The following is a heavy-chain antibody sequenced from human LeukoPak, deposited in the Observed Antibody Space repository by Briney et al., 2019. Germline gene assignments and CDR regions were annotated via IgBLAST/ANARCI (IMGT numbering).Heavy chain of an antibody. CDR3: ARYDVWGSYRAFDY. Sequence: SETLSLTCTVSGGSISSSSYYWGWLRQPPGKGLEWIGNIYYSGSTYYNPSLESRVTMSLDTSKNQFSLRLSSVTAADTAVYYCARYDVWGSYRAFDYWGQGTLVTVSS. D-gene: IGHD3-16*02. V-gene: IGHV4-39*07. CDR2: IYYSGST. J-gene: IGHJ4*02. CDR1: GGSISSSSYY.